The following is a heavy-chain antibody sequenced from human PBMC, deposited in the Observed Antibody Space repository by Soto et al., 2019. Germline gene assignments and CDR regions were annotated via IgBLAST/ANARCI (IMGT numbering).Heavy chain of an antibody. V-gene: IGHV1-18*01. D-gene: IGHD2-2*01. Sequence: ASVKVSCKASGYTFTSYDINWVRQAPGQGLERMGWISAYNGKTNYAQKLQGRVTMTTDTSTSTAYMELRSLRSDDTAVYYCATGVVVPAAMYAFDIWGQGTMVTVSS. J-gene: IGHJ3*02. CDR1: GYTFTSYD. CDR2: ISAYNGKT. CDR3: ATGVVVPAAMYAFDI.